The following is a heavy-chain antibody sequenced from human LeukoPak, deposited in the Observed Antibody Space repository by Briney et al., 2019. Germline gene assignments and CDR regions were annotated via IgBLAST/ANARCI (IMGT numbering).Heavy chain of an antibody. CDR2: ISGSDST. J-gene: IGHJ4*02. Sequence: GGSLRLSCAASGFTFSSYAMSWVRQAPGKGLEWASAISGSDSTYYADSVKGRFTISRDNSKNTLYLHMNSLRAEDTAVYYYAKGLNNMRFFDYWGQGTLVTVSS. CDR1: GFTFSSYA. V-gene: IGHV3-23*01. D-gene: IGHD2/OR15-2a*01. CDR3: AKGLNNMRFFDY.